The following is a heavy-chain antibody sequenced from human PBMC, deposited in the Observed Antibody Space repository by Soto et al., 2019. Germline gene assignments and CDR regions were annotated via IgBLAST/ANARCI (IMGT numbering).Heavy chain of an antibody. Sequence: QVQLVESGGGVVQPGRSLRLSCAASGFTFSSYAMHWVRQAPGKGLEWVAVISYDGSNKYYADSVKGRITISRDNSKNSLYLQMNSLRAEYTAVYYCARDLVGKGSSSWYCGMDVWGQGTTVTVSS. CDR2: ISYDGSNK. J-gene: IGHJ6*02. CDR3: ARDLVGKGSSSWYCGMDV. CDR1: GFTFSSYA. V-gene: IGHV3-30-3*01. D-gene: IGHD6-13*01.